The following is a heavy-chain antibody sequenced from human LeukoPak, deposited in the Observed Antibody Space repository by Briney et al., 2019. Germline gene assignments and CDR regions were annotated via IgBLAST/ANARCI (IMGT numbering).Heavy chain of an antibody. D-gene: IGHD3-9*01. V-gene: IGHV3-20*04. CDR1: GFTFDDYG. J-gene: IGHJ4*02. Sequence: GGSLRLSCAASGFTFDDYGISWVRQAPGKGLEWVSGINWNGGSTGYADSVKGRFTISRDNAKNSLYLQMNSLRAEDTALYYCARGWAYYDILTGYYPFDYWGQGTLVTVSS. CDR2: INWNGGST. CDR3: ARGWAYYDILTGYYPFDY.